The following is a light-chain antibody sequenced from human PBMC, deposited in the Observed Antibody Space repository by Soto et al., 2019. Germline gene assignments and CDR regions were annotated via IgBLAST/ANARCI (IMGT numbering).Light chain of an antibody. J-gene: IGKJ5*01. Sequence: DIQMTQYRSSLSASXXDRVXITFLASQTISNYLNWYQQKSGRAPEXXDYAASNLQSGVPSRFTGSGSGTHFTLTISGLEPADFATYFCQQSYNTPITFGQGTRLEIK. CDR2: AAS. CDR1: QTISNY. CDR3: QQSYNTPIT. V-gene: IGKV1-39*01.